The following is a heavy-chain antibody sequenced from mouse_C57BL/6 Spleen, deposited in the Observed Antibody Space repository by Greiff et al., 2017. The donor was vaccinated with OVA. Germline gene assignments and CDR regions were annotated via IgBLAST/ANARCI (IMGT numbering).Heavy chain of an antibody. D-gene: IGHD1-1*01. CDR3: ARHPMTTVVDWYFDV. Sequence: QVQLQQPGAELVRPGSSVKLSCKASGYTFTSYWMDWVKQRPGQGLEWIGNIYPSDSETHYNQKFKDKATLTVDKSSSTAYMQLSSLTSEDSAVSSCARHPMTTVVDWYFDVWGTGTTVTVSS. CDR1: GYTFTSYW. CDR2: IYPSDSET. J-gene: IGHJ1*03. V-gene: IGHV1-61*01.